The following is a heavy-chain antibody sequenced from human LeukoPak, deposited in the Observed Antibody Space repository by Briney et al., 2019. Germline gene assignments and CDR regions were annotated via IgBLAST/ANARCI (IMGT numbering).Heavy chain of an antibody. V-gene: IGHV3-23*01. Sequence: GGSLRLSCAASGFTFSSYGMSWVRQAPGKGLEWVSAISGSGGSTYYADSVKGRFTISRDNSKNTLYLQMNSLRAEDTAVYYCAKFPTQSFGRPPGYFDYWGQGTLVTVSS. CDR1: GFTFSSYG. CDR3: AKFPTQSFGRPPGYFDY. J-gene: IGHJ4*02. CDR2: ISGSGGST. D-gene: IGHD3-3*01.